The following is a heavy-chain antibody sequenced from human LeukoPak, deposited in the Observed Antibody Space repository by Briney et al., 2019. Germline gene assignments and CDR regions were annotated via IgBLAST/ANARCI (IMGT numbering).Heavy chain of an antibody. V-gene: IGHV3-48*03. CDR2: ISSSGSTI. CDR1: GFTFSSYE. Sequence: GGSLRLSCAASGFTFSSYEMNWVRQAPGKGLEWVSYISSSGSTIYYADSVKGRFTISRDNAKNSLYLQMNSLRAEDTAVYYCARGGYYILTGEGYFDYWGQGTLVTVSS. D-gene: IGHD3-9*01. CDR3: ARGGYYILTGEGYFDY. J-gene: IGHJ4*02.